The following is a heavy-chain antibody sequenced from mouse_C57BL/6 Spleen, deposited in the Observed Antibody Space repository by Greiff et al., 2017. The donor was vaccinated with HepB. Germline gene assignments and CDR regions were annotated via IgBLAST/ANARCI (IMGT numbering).Heavy chain of an antibody. CDR3: ARHERRGTGLSWFAY. CDR1: GYTFTDYY. CDR2: INPNNGGT. D-gene: IGHD4-1*01. J-gene: IGHJ3*01. Sequence: VQLQQSGPELVKPGASVKISCKASGYTFTDYYMNWVKQSHGKSLEWIGDINPNNGGTSYNQKFKGKATLTVDKSSSTAYMELSRLTSEDAAVDFCARHERRGTGLSWFAYWGQGTLVTVSA. V-gene: IGHV1-26*01.